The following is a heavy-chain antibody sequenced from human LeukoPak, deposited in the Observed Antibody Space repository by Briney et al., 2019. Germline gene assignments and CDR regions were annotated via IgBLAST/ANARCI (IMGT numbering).Heavy chain of an antibody. CDR1: GGSISSSNW. Sequence: PSETLSLTCAVSGGSISSSNWWSWVRQPPGKGLEWIGEIYHSGSTNYNPSLKSRVTISVDTSKNQFSLKLSSVTAADTAVYYCGRGGWFGPAVYWGQGTLVTVSS. V-gene: IGHV4-4*02. CDR3: GRGGWFGPAVY. D-gene: IGHD3-10*01. J-gene: IGHJ4*02. CDR2: IYHSGST.